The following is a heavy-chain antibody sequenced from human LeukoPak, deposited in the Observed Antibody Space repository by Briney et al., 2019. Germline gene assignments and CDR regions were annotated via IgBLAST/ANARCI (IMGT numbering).Heavy chain of an antibody. J-gene: IGHJ4*02. CDR3: ARGFGGSYFTDY. CDR2: INPNSGDT. V-gene: IGHV1-2*02. D-gene: IGHD1-26*01. Sequence: ASVKVSCKASGYTFTGYYMHWVRQAPGQGLEWMGWINPNSGDTNYAQNFHGRVTMTRDTSISTAYMELSRLRSDDTAVYYCARGFGGSYFTDYWGQGTLVTVSS. CDR1: GYTFTGYY.